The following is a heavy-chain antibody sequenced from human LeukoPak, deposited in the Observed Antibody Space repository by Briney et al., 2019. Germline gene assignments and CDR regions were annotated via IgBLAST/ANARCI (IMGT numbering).Heavy chain of an antibody. V-gene: IGHV4-30-4*01. CDR1: GGSISSGDYY. CDR2: MYYSGST. CDR3: ARPYYYDSRIDP. Sequence: SETMSLTCTVSGGSISSGDYYWSWIRQPPGKGLEWIAYMYYSGSTYYNPSLKSRVTMSADTSKNQLSLKLGSVTAADTAVYYCARPYYYDSRIDPWGQGILVTVSS. D-gene: IGHD3-22*01. J-gene: IGHJ5*02.